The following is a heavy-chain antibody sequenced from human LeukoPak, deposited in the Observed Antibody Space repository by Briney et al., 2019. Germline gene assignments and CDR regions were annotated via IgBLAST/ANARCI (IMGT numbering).Heavy chain of an antibody. CDR2: ISYDGSNK. CDR3: ARDQLTTVTTSHYYYGMDV. CDR1: AFTFSSYA. Sequence: GGSLRLSCAASAFTFSSYAMHWVRQAPGKGLEWVAVISYDGSNKYYADSVEGRFTISRDNSKNTLYLQMNSLRAEDTAVYYCARDQLTTVTTSHYYYGMDVWGQGTTVTVSS. V-gene: IGHV3-30-3*01. J-gene: IGHJ6*02. D-gene: IGHD4-11*01.